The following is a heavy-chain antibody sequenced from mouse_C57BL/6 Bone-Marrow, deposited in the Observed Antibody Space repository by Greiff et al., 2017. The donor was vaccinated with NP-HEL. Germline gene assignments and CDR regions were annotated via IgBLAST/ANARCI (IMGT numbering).Heavy chain of an antibody. CDR1: GFTFSNYW. J-gene: IGHJ4*01. Sequence: EVQVVESGGGLVQPGGSMKLSCVASGFTFSNYWMNWVRQSPEKGLEWVAQIRLKSDNYATHYAESVKGRFTISRDDSKSSVYLQMNNLRAEDTGIYYCTPHYYGSSYYAMDYWGQGTSVTVSS. CDR3: TPHYYGSSYYAMDY. V-gene: IGHV6-3*01. D-gene: IGHD1-1*01. CDR2: IRLKSDNYAT.